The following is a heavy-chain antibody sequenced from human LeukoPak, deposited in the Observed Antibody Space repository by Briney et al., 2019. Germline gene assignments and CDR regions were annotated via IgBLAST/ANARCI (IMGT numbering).Heavy chain of an antibody. V-gene: IGHV4-31*03. CDR3: ARGRSVYSSSWYPGWFDP. CDR2: IYYSGST. J-gene: IGHJ5*02. D-gene: IGHD6-13*01. Sequence: PSETLSLTCTVSGGSISSGGYYWSWIRQHPGKGLEWIGYIYYSGSTYYNPSLKSRVTISVDTSKNQFSLKLSSVTAADTAVYYCARGRSVYSSSWYPGWFDPWGQGTLVTVSS. CDR1: GGSISSGGYY.